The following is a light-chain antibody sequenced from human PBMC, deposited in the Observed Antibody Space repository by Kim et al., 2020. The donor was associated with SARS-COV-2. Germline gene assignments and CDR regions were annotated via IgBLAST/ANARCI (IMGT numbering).Light chain of an antibody. CDR1: QSISSW. Sequence: DIQMTQSPSTLYASVGDRVTITCRASQSISSWLAWYQQKPGKAPKLLIYKASTLESGVPSRFSGSGSGTEFTLTISSLQPDDFASYYCEESSNHWAFGQGTKVNVK. V-gene: IGKV1-5*03. CDR2: KAS. J-gene: IGKJ1*01. CDR3: EESSNHWA.